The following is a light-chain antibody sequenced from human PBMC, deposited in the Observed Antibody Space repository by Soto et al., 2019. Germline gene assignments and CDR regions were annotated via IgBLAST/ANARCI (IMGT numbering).Light chain of an antibody. V-gene: IGKV1-39*01. CDR1: QSISTY. CDR3: QQRADWPIT. CDR2: AAS. J-gene: IGKJ3*01. Sequence: DVQLTQSAASLSASVGDTITIACRASQSISTYLNWYQQEPGKAPILLIYAASTLQKGVPARFSGSGSGTEFTLTISSLQSEDFALYYCQQRADWPITFGPRTKV.